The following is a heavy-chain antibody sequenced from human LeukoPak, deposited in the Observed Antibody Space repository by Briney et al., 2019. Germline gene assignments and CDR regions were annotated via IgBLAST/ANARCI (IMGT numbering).Heavy chain of an antibody. CDR2: ISAGSGNT. D-gene: IGHD1-26*01. J-gene: IGHJ4*02. CDR1: GYTFTSYA. CDR3: ARDSGSGNNDY. V-gene: IGHV1-3*01. Sequence: ASVKVSCKASGYTFTSYAIHWVRQAPGQRLEWMGWISAGSGNTKYSQNFQGRVTFISNTSATTAFMELSSLRSEDAAVYYCARDSGSGNNDYWGQGTLATVSS.